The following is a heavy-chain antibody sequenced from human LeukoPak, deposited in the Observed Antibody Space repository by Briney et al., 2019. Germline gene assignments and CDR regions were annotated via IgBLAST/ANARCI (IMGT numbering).Heavy chain of an antibody. Sequence: PGGSLRLSCAASGFTFDDYAMHWVRQAPGKGLEWVSAISGSGGSTYYADSVKGRFTISRDNSKNTLYLQMNSLRAEDTAVYYCARFRLTVTTYAHLDYWGQGTLVTVSS. CDR2: ISGSGGST. V-gene: IGHV3-23*01. CDR3: ARFRLTVTTYAHLDY. CDR1: GFTFDDYA. J-gene: IGHJ4*02. D-gene: IGHD4-17*01.